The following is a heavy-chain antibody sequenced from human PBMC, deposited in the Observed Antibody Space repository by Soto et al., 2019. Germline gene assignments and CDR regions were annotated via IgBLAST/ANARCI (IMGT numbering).Heavy chain of an antibody. CDR2: IYYDGST. Sequence: SETLSLTCTVSGGSINSNNYYWAWIRQPPGKGLAWIASIYYDGSTYYNPSLKSRVTISIDTSKNQFTLTLRSVTAADTAIYYCAKVVVAATRHTDFVTGGEGTLVTVSS. D-gene: IGHD2-15*01. CDR1: GGSINSNNYY. J-gene: IGHJ4*02. V-gene: IGHV4-39*01. CDR3: AKVVVAATRHTDFVT.